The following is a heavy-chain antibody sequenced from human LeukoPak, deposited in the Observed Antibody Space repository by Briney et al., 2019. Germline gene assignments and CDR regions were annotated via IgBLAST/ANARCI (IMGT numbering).Heavy chain of an antibody. J-gene: IGHJ4*02. CDR1: GYTFTSYY. CDR2: INPSGGST. D-gene: IGHD6-19*01. Sequence: ASVKVSCKASGYTFTSYYMHWVRQAPGQGLEWMGIINPSGGSTSYAQKFQGRVTMTRDTSISTAYMELSRLRSDDTAVYYCARDHSSGWYEGGYYFDYWGQGTLVTVSS. V-gene: IGHV1-46*01. CDR3: ARDHSSGWYEGGYYFDY.